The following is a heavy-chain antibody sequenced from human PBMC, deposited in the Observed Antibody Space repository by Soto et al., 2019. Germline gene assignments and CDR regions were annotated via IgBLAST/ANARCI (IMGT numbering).Heavy chain of an antibody. Sequence: QLQLQESGPGLVKPSETLSLTCTVSGGSISSSSYYWGWIRQPPGKGLEWIGSIYYSGSTYYNPSLKSRVTISVDTSKHQFSLKLSSVTAADTAVYYCARLCGGDCFDAFDIWGQGTMVTVSS. J-gene: IGHJ3*02. CDR2: IYYSGST. D-gene: IGHD2-21*02. CDR1: GGSISSSSYY. CDR3: ARLCGGDCFDAFDI. V-gene: IGHV4-39*01.